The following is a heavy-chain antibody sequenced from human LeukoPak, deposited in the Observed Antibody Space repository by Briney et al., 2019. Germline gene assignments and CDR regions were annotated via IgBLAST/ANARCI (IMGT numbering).Heavy chain of an antibody. CDR3: ARALGGVVISSFDY. D-gene: IGHD3-3*01. CDR1: GFTFSSYS. CDR2: ISSSSSYI. J-gene: IGHJ4*02. Sequence: GGSLRLSCAASGFTFSSYSMNWVRQAPGKGLEWVSSISSSSSYIYYADSVKGRFTISRDNAKNSLYLQMNSLRAEDTAVYYCARALGGVVISSFDYWGQGTLVTVSS. V-gene: IGHV3-21*01.